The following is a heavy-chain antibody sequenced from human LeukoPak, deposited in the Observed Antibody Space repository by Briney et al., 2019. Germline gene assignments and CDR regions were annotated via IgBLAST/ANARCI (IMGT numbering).Heavy chain of an antibody. D-gene: IGHD3-16*02. V-gene: IGHV3-30*02. Sequence: GGSLRLSCEASGFTFNNYGMHWVRQAPGKGLEWVAFIGYNGNNKYYADSVKDRFSISRDNSKNTLYLQMNSLRAEDTAVYYCAKDERIYVWGSYRNAYFDYWGQGTLVTVSS. CDR2: IGYNGNNK. CDR3: AKDERIYVWGSYRNAYFDY. J-gene: IGHJ4*02. CDR1: GFTFNNYG.